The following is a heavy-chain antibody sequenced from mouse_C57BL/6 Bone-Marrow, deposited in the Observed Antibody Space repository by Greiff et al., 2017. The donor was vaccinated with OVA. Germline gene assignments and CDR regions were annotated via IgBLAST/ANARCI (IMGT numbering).Heavy chain of an antibody. D-gene: IGHD1-1*01. CDR3: ARGSYDWYFDV. CDR2: ISYDGSN. J-gene: IGHJ1*03. Sequence: VQLKESGPGLVKPSQSLSLTCSVTGYSITSGYYWNWIRQFPGNKLEWMGYISYDGSNNYNPSPKNRISITRDTSKNQFFLKLNSVTTEDTATYYCARGSYDWYFDVWGTGTTVTVSS. CDR1: GYSITSGYY. V-gene: IGHV3-6*01.